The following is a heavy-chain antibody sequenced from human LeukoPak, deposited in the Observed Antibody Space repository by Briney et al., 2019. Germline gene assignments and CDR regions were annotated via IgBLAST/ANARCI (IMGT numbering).Heavy chain of an antibody. Sequence: GGSLRLSCAASGFTFDDYAMHWVRQAPGKGLEWVSGISWNSGSIGYADSVKGRFTISRDNAKNSLYLQMNSLRAEDTALYYCAKDLFPRFGDDAFDIWGQGTMVTVSS. V-gene: IGHV3-9*01. CDR3: AKDLFPRFGDDAFDI. J-gene: IGHJ3*02. CDR2: ISWNSGSI. D-gene: IGHD3-10*01. CDR1: GFTFDDYA.